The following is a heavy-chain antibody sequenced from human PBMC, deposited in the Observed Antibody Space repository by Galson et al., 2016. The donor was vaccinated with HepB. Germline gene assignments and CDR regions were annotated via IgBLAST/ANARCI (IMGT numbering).Heavy chain of an antibody. CDR2: IWPGDSET. CDR3: ARRQVMVGSRDWFDP. CDR1: GYRFTSYY. Sequence: QSGAEVKKPGESLKISCKGSGYRFTSYYIAWVRQVPGKGLEYMGIIWPGDSETSYSPSFQGQVTIPADKSISTAYLQWRSLKASDTAMYYCARRQVMVGSRDWFDPWGQGTLVTVSS. V-gene: IGHV5-51*01. J-gene: IGHJ5*02. D-gene: IGHD1-26*01.